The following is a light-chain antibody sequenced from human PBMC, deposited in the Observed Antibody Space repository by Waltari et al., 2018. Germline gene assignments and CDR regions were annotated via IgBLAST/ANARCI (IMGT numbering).Light chain of an antibody. V-gene: IGLV2-14*01. J-gene: IGLJ3*02. Sequence: QSALTQPASVSGSPGPSITIPCTGSRGDLARYTFVPWSQQEPGRAPNLIVYDVSQRPSGVSNRFSGSKSGNTASLTISGLQAEDEADYYCSSYTTTSSWVFGGGTKLTVL. CDR3: SSYTTTSSWV. CDR1: RGDLARYTF. CDR2: DVS.